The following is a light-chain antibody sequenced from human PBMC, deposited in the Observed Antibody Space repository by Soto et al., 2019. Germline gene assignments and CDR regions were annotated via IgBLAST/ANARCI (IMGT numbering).Light chain of an antibody. CDR3: QQLNSYHPLT. CDR1: QGISSY. Sequence: DIQLTQSPSFLSASVGDRVTITCRASQGISSYLAWYQQKPGKAPKLLIYAASTLQSGVPSRFSGSGSGTEFTLTISSLPPEDFAAYYCQQLNSYHPLTFGGGTKVEIK. CDR2: AAS. V-gene: IGKV1-9*01. J-gene: IGKJ4*01.